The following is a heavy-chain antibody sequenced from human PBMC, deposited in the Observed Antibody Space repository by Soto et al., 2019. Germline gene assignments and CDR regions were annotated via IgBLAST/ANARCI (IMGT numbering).Heavy chain of an antibody. Sequence: PGGSLRLSCAASGFTLSDYYMSWIRQAPGKGLEWVSYISSSGSTIYYADSVKGRFTISRDNAKNSLYLQMNSLRAEDTAVYYCAGRLTYYYDSSGYSRWGQGTLVTVSS. V-gene: IGHV3-11*01. J-gene: IGHJ4*02. CDR2: ISSSGSTI. D-gene: IGHD3-22*01. CDR1: GFTLSDYY. CDR3: AGRLTYYYDSSGYSR.